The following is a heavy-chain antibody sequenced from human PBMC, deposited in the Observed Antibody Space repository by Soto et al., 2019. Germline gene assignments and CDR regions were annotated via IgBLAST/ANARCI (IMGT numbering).Heavy chain of an antibody. Sequence: SETLSLPCTVSGGSIRSGGSFWSWVRQQPGKGLEWIGHIYYRGGTSYNPSLESRVAMSVDTSKNEFTLKVNSVTAADTAIYYCARFAKEENPKLESWYAFDFWGRGTLVTVSS. CDR1: GGSIRSGGSF. CDR3: ARFAKEENPKLESWYAFDF. CDR2: IYYRGGT. D-gene: IGHD6-13*01. V-gene: IGHV4-31*03. J-gene: IGHJ4*02.